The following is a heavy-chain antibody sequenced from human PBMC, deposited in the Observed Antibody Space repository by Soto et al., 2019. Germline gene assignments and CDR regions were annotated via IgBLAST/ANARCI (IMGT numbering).Heavy chain of an antibody. CDR3: AKVRVGIDVDFDY. Sequence: GGSLRLSCAASGFTFSNSAMTWVRQAPAKGLEWVSTIRDSDSGGSTFYADSVKGRFTISRDDSKNTLYLQMSSLRAEDTAMYYCAKVRVGIDVDFDYWGQGALVTVSS. V-gene: IGHV3-23*01. D-gene: IGHD2-21*01. J-gene: IGHJ4*02. CDR1: GFTFSNSA. CDR2: IRDSDSGGST.